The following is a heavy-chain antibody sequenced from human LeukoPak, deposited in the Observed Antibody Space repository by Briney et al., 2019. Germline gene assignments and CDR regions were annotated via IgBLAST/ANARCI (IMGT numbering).Heavy chain of an antibody. V-gene: IGHV3-7*01. Sequence: GGSLRLSCAASGFTFSSSWMGWVRQAPGKGLEWVANIKQDGSEKYYVDSVKGRFTISRDNAKNSLYLQMNSLRAEDTAVYYCARDLRVTTAFGGQGTLVTVSS. CDR1: GFTFSSSW. CDR2: IKQDGSEK. D-gene: IGHD4-17*01. CDR3: ARDLRVTTAF. J-gene: IGHJ4*02.